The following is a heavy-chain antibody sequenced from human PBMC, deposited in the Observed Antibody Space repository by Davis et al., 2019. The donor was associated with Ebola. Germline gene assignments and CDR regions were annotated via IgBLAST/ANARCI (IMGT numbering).Heavy chain of an antibody. CDR3: AWFGSGSPY. J-gene: IGHJ4*02. CDR1: GFTFSPYW. Sequence: PGGSLRLSCVASGFTFSPYWMHWIRLAPGKGLVWVSRINGDGSSTSYADPVKGRFTISRDNARNIVYLQMNSLRVEDTAVYYCAWFGSGSPYWGQGTLVTVSS. CDR2: INGDGSST. V-gene: IGHV3-74*01. D-gene: IGHD3-10*01.